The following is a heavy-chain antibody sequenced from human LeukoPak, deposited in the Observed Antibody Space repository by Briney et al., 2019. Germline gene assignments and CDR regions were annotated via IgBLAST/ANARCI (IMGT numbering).Heavy chain of an antibody. CDR1: GYTFTGHY. J-gene: IGHJ3*02. Sequence: ASVKVSCKASGYTFTGHYMHWVRQAPGQGLEWMGWINPNSGGTNYAQKFQGRVTMTRDTSIRTAYMELSRLRSDDTAVYYCAIEFATVVVSAVISAFDIWGQGTMVTVSS. V-gene: IGHV1-2*02. D-gene: IGHD2-2*02. CDR3: AIEFATVVVSAVISAFDI. CDR2: INPNSGGT.